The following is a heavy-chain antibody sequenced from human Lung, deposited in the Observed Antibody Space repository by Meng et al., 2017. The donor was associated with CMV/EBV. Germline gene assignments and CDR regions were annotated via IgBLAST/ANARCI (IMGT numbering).Heavy chain of an antibody. V-gene: IGHV3-73*01. CDR1: GFTFSGSA. CDR2: IRSKANRYAT. CDR3: TRLSDVVD. Sequence: GGSLRLSCAASGFTFSGSAMHWVRQASGKGLEWVGSIRSKANRYATAYIESVKGRFTISRDDSRKTAYLQMSSLTTEDSAVYYCTRLSDVVDCGHGKLVTVAS. J-gene: IGHJ4*01. D-gene: IGHD5-12*01.